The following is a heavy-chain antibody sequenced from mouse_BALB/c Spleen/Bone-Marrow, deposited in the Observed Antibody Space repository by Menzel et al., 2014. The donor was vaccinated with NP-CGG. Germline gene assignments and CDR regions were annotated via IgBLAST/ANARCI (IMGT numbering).Heavy chain of an antibody. V-gene: IGHV1-7*01. Sequence: QVQLQQSGAELAKPGASVKMSCKASGYTFTSYWMHWVKQRPGQGLEWIGYINPSTTYSAYNQKFKDKATLTADKSSSTAYMQLSSLTSEDSAVYYCALYYRYDYSDYWGQGTTLTVSS. J-gene: IGHJ2*01. CDR1: GYTFTSYW. CDR2: INPSTTYS. D-gene: IGHD2-14*01. CDR3: ALYYRYDYSDY.